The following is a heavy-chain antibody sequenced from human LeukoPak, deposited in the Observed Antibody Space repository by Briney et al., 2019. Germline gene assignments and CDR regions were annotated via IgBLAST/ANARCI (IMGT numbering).Heavy chain of an antibody. D-gene: IGHD3-22*01. Sequence: VASVKVSCKASGYTFTGYYMHWVRQAPGQGLEWMGWINPNSGGTNYAQKFQGRVTMTRDTSISTAYMELSRLRSDDTAVYYCARDSDSSGPLFDYWGQGTLVTVSS. V-gene: IGHV1-2*02. J-gene: IGHJ4*02. CDR3: ARDSDSSGPLFDY. CDR1: GYTFTGYY. CDR2: INPNSGGT.